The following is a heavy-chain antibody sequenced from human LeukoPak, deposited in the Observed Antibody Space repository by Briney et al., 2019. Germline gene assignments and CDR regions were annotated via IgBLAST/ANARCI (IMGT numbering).Heavy chain of an antibody. Sequence: PGGSLRLSCATSGFIFSKYGMNWVRQASGKGLEWVAFISSDGSDKNYADSVKGRFTISRDNSKNTVYLEMNSLRPEDTAVYYCANVYRDGCKWGDDTFDIWGPGTMVTVSS. CDR1: GFIFSKYG. V-gene: IGHV3-30*18. CDR2: ISSDGSDK. CDR3: ANVYRDGCKWGDDTFDI. D-gene: IGHD5-24*01. J-gene: IGHJ3*02.